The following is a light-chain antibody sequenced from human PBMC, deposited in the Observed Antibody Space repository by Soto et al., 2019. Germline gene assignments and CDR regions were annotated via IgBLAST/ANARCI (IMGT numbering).Light chain of an antibody. CDR3: QQYGNLPLT. Sequence: IVMTQSPATLSVSPGERATLSCRASQTITTLAWYQRKPGQAPRLLIYRVSSRATGVPDRFSGSGSGTDYTLTISRLEPEDFAVYYCQQYGNLPLTFGGGTKVDI. J-gene: IGKJ4*01. V-gene: IGKV3-20*01. CDR2: RVS. CDR1: QTITT.